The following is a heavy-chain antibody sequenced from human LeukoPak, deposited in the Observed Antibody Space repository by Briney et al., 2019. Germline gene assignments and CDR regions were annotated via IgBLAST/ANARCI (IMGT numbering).Heavy chain of an antibody. J-gene: IGHJ6*02. D-gene: IGHD3-10*02. CDR2: ISAYNGNT. CDR3: ARGPVEAVFGVSTED. CDR1: GYTFTSYG. Sequence: ASVKVSCKASGYTFTSYGISWVRQAPGQGLEWMGWISAYNGNTNYAQKFQGRVSMTRDTSISTAYMELSSLRSEDTAVYYCARGPVEAVFGVSTEDWGQGTTVTVSS. V-gene: IGHV1-18*01.